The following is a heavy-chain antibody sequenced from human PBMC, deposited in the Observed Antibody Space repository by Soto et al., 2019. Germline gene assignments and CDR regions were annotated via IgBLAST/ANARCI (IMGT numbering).Heavy chain of an antibody. CDR1: GGSISSSSYY. CDR2: IYYSGST. V-gene: IGHV4-39*01. J-gene: IGHJ6*02. Sequence: PSETLSLTCTVSGGSISSSSYYWGWIRQPPGKGLEWIGSIYYSGSTYYNPSLKSRVTISVDTSKNQFSLKLSSVTAADTAVYYCASFLQGWNVYYYYGMDVWGQGTTVTVSS. D-gene: IGHD1-1*01. CDR3: ASFLQGWNVYYYYGMDV.